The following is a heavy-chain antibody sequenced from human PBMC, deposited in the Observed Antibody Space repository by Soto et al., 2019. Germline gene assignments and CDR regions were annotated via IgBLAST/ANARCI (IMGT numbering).Heavy chain of an antibody. J-gene: IGHJ4*02. CDR2: IYYSGST. CDR1: GGSISSYY. CDR3: ARYRYCSSTSCYGFDY. Sequence: QVQLQESGPGLVKPSETLSLTCTVSGGSISSYYWSWIRQPPGKGLEWIGYIYYSGSTNYNPSLKSRVTISVDTSKNQFSLKLSSVTAADTAVYYCARYRYCSSTSCYGFDYWGQGTLVTVSS. V-gene: IGHV4-59*01. D-gene: IGHD2-2*01.